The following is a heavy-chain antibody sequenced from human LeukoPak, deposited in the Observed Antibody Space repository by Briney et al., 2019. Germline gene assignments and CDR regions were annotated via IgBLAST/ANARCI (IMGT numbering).Heavy chain of an antibody. CDR2: IYYSGST. CDR1: GGSISHSSYY. CDR3: ARQLMKSDYVWGSY. J-gene: IGHJ4*02. D-gene: IGHD3-16*01. V-gene: IGHV4-39*01. Sequence: SDTHSLTCTVSGGSISHSSYYWGCARPPPGEGVEGVGEIYYSGSTNYNPSLESRVTISVDTSKNQFSLKLTSVTAADTAVYYCARQLMKSDYVWGSYWGQGTLVTVSS.